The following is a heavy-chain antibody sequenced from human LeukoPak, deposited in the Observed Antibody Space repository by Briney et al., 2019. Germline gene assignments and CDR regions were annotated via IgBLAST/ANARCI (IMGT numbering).Heavy chain of an antibody. CDR2: ISWDGTIK. J-gene: IGHJ6*02. D-gene: IGHD5-18*01. V-gene: IGHV3-30-3*01. CDR1: GFTFRSYA. Sequence: GGSLRLSCAASGFTFRSYAIHWVRQAPGKGLEWVAFISWDGTIKYYADSVKGRFTISRDNSKNTLYLQMNSLRAEDTAVYYCARDDGYSYGYHYYYYGMDVWGQGTTVTVSS. CDR3: ARDDGYSYGYHYYYYGMDV.